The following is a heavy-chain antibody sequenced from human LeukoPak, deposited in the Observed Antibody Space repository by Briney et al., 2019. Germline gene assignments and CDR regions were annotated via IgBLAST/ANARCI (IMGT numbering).Heavy chain of an antibody. J-gene: IGHJ3*02. CDR1: GFTFSSYD. D-gene: IGHD2-15*01. V-gene: IGHV3-23*01. Sequence: GSLRLSCAASGFTFSSYDMSWVRQAPGKGLEWVSAISRSGDSTYYVDSVKGQFTISRNNSKNTLYFQKKSLRAEDTAVYYCALYYSGGRCYPIGGAFDIWGRGTMVTVSS. CDR3: ALYYSGGRCYPIGGAFDI. CDR2: ISRSGDST.